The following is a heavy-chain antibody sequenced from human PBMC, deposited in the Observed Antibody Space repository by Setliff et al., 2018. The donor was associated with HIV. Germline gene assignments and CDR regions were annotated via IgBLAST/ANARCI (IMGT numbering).Heavy chain of an antibody. Sequence: PSETLSLTCAVNDGSFSGYYWTWIRQPPGKGLEWIGEINHSGSTNYNPSLKSRVSISVDMSKNQLSLNLSSVTAADTAVYYCARGSSSIFGVLVLLPHSYYYMDVWGKGTTVTVSS. CDR3: ARGSSSIFGVLVLLPHSYYYMDV. J-gene: IGHJ6*03. D-gene: IGHD3-3*01. CDR2: INHSGST. V-gene: IGHV4-34*01. CDR1: DGSFSGYY.